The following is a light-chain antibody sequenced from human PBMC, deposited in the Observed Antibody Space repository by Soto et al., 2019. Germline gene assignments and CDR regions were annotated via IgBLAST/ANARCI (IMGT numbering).Light chain of an antibody. V-gene: IGLV2-14*01. J-gene: IGLJ1*01. CDR2: EVT. CDR1: SCDIGSYNR. CDR3: SSYTNINTRACV. Sequence: QSVLTQPASVSGSPVQSITISCTGTSCDIGSYNRVSWYQQYPGKAPKLIIYEVTDRPSGVSNRFSGSKSGNTASLTISGLQAEDEAEYYCSSYTNINTRACVFGTGTKVTVL.